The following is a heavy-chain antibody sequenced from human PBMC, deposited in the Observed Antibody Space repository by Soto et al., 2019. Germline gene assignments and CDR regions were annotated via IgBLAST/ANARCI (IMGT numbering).Heavy chain of an antibody. CDR1: GFSIRSGGYS. CDR3: ARVPDR. Sequence: SETQSLTSAFSGFSIRSGGYSWSWIRQPPGKGLEWIGYIYHSGSTYYNPSLKSRVTISVDRSKNQFSLKLSSVTAADTAVYYCARVPDRWGQGTLVTVSS. CDR2: IYHSGST. D-gene: IGHD2-2*01. V-gene: IGHV4-30-2*01. J-gene: IGHJ5*02.